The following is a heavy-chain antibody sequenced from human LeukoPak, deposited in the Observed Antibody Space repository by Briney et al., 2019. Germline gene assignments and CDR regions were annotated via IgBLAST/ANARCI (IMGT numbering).Heavy chain of an antibody. Sequence: GGSLRLSCAASGFTFSSYSMNWVRQAPGKGLEWVSSISSSSSYIYYADSVKGRFTISRDNAKNSLYLQMNSLRAEDTAVYYCARGSGVRGVIKGWGYDYWGQGTLVTVSS. D-gene: IGHD3-10*01. CDR3: ARGSGVRGVIKGWGYDY. J-gene: IGHJ4*02. CDR2: ISSSSSYI. V-gene: IGHV3-21*01. CDR1: GFTFSSYS.